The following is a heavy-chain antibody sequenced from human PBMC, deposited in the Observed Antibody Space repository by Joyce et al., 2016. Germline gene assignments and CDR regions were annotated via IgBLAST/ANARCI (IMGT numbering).Heavy chain of an antibody. CDR1: GDSFSDTSYY. J-gene: IGHJ6*02. V-gene: IGHV4-61*01. Sequence: HLQESGPGLVKPSETLSLTCTISGDSFSDTSYYWNWIRQPPGKGLEWLGFIYTSETTRYNPSLGGRLSISARAAKKQFSLGLTSVTSADTAVYYCATSLPSRFGGFQFFGMDVWGQGTTVIVS. CDR3: ATSLPSRFGGFQFFGMDV. D-gene: IGHD3-16*01. CDR2: IYTSETT.